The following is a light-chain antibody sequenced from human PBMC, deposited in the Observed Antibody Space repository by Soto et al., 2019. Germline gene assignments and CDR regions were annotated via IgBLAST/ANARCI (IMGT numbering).Light chain of an antibody. CDR2: EVS. V-gene: IGLV2-8*01. Sequence: QSVLTQPPSASGSPGQSVTISCTGTSSDVGDYKFVSWYQQHPGKAPQLMIYEVSRRPSGVPERFSGSKSGNTTSLTVSGVQAEDEADYYCSSYAGNNNVVFGGGTKVTVL. CDR1: SSDVGDYKF. J-gene: IGLJ2*01. CDR3: SSYAGNNNVV.